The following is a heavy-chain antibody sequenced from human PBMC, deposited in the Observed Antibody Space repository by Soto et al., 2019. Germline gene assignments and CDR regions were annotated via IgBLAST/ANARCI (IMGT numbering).Heavy chain of an antibody. Sequence: QVPLVQSGAEVMKPGASVKVSCKASGYTFTTYGVSWVRQAPGQGLEWMGWISAYIGNTHYAQKFQGRVTMTTDTSTSTAYMELRRLRSDDTAVYYCARDIYNSSGYYYPDYFDYWGQGTLVSVSS. CDR2: ISAYIGNT. CDR3: ARDIYNSSGYYYPDYFDY. J-gene: IGHJ4*02. D-gene: IGHD3-22*01. CDR1: GYTFTTYG. V-gene: IGHV1-18*01.